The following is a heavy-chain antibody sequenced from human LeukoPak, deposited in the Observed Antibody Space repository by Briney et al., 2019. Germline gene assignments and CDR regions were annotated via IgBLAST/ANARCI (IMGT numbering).Heavy chain of an antibody. J-gene: IGHJ6*02. Sequence: SQTLSLTCTVSGVSMTSGGYHWSWIRQHPEKGLEWIGYIYYTGSTYYNPSLKSRVRISVDTSKNQFSLNLIYVTVADTAVYYCARAADSGTYARYGMDVWGQGTTVTVSS. CDR1: GVSMTSGGYH. CDR3: ARAADSGTYARYGMDV. CDR2: IYYTGST. D-gene: IGHD1-26*01. V-gene: IGHV4-31*03.